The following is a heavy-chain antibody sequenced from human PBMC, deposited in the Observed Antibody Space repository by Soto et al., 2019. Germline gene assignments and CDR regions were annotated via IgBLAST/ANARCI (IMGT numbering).Heavy chain of an antibody. V-gene: IGHV4-34*01. J-gene: IGHJ6*03. CDR1: GGSFSGYY. Sequence: SETLSLTCAVYGGSFSGYYWSWIRQPPGKGLEWIGEINHSGSTNYNPSLKSRVTISVDTSKNQFSLKLSSVTAADTAVYYCARARRDTVTTICYYYYYYMAVWGKGTTVTVSS. CDR3: ARARRDTVTTICYYYYYYMAV. D-gene: IGHD4-4*01. CDR2: INHSGST.